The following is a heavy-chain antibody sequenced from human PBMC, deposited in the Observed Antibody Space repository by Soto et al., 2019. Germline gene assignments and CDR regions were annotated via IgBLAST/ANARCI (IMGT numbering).Heavy chain of an antibody. CDR1: GGSISAYY. V-gene: IGHV4-59*01. CDR3: ARVGSGSYYDFNWFDP. D-gene: IGHD1-26*01. J-gene: IGHJ5*02. Sequence: SETLSLTCTFSGGSISAYYWSWIRRPPGKGLEWIGHIYYSGSTNYSPSLKSRVTISIDTSKRQFSLKLRSVTAADTAVYYCARVGSGSYYDFNWFDPWGQGKVVTVSS. CDR2: IYYSGST.